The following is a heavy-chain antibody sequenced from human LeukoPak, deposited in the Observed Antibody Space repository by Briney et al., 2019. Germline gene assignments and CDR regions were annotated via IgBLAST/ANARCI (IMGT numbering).Heavy chain of an antibody. J-gene: IGHJ3*02. V-gene: IGHV1-8*03. CDR3: ARASGCSSTSCYTGGFDAFDI. D-gene: IGHD2-2*02. Sequence: RASVKVSCKVSGYTLTELSMHWVRQATGQGLEWMGWMNPNSGNTGYAQKFQGRVTITRNTSISTAYMELSSLRSEDTAVYYCARASGCSSTSCYTGGFDAFDIWGQGTMVTVSS. CDR2: MNPNSGNT. CDR1: GYTLTELS.